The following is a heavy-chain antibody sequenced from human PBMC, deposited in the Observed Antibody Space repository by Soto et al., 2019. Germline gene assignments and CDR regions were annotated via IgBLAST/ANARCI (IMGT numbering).Heavy chain of an antibody. CDR3: ARDRSLQQLVPVLDAMDV. CDR2: IPSSRSTI. D-gene: IGHD6-13*01. CDR1: GFTFSNYN. V-gene: IGHV3-48*02. Sequence: PGGSLRLSCAASGFTFSNYNMNWVRQAPGKGLEWVSYIPSSRSTIFYAASVKGRFTISRDNAKNSLYLQMNSLRDEDTAVYYCARDRSLQQLVPVLDAMDVWGQGTTVSVSS. J-gene: IGHJ6*02.